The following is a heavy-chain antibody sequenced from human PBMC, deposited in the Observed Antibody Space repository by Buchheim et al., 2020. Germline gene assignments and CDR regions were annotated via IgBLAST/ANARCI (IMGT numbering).Heavy chain of an antibody. CDR2: TRNSAKGYTT. CDR3: ARDSDVSGSKWFADY. CDR1: GFTLSDYY. D-gene: IGHD3-10*01. Sequence: EVQLVESGGGLVQPGGSLRLSCAASGFTLSDYYMDWVRQAPGKGLEWIARTRNSAKGYTTEYAASVRGSFTISRDDSQNSMSLQMNSLKTEDTAVYYCARDSDVSGSKWFADYWGQGTL. V-gene: IGHV3-72*01. J-gene: IGHJ4*02.